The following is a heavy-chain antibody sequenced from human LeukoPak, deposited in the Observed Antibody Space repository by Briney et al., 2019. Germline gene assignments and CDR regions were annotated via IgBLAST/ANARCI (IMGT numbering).Heavy chain of an antibody. V-gene: IGHV3-43D*04. Sequence: GGSLRLSCAASGFTVDVFAMHWVGQTPGKGLEWGAAISWDDDSTYYVDSVKGRFTISRDNSKNSLYLQMNSLRSDDTALYYCARGLGGLDWGQGTLVTVSS. CDR3: ARGLGGLD. J-gene: IGHJ4*02. CDR2: ISWDDDST. D-gene: IGHD3-10*01. CDR1: GFTVDVFA.